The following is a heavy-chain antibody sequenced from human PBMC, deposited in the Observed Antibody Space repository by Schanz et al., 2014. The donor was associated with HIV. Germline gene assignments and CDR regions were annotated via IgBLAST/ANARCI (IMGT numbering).Heavy chain of an antibody. V-gene: IGHV4-34*02. D-gene: IGHD3-22*01. Sequence: QVQLQQWGAGLLKPSETLSLTCAVYGESFSGYYWSWIRQSPRKGLEWIGEINHSGRTKYSPSLKRRVNMSVDSAKSQFSLKLSSVTAADTAIYYCARGAGGGDYYDSSDYPYCFDYWGRGTPVTVSP. J-gene: IGHJ4*02. CDR3: ARGAGGGDYYDSSDYPYCFDY. CDR1: GESFSGYY. CDR2: INHSGRT.